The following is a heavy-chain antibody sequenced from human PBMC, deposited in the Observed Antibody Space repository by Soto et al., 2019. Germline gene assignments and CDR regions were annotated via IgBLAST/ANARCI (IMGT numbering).Heavy chain of an antibody. CDR3: ATAIGSGSYPGTPPKYYYGMDV. Sequence: WEYLKISCKGSGYRFTHYWIRRVRETPAKGLERMGSIDPGYTDNRYSPCFHGQITIPANKSTSTAYMQWSSLKASDTAMYYCATAIGSGSYPGTPPKYYYGMDVWGQGTMVTVSS. CDR2: IDPGYTDN. D-gene: IGHD3-10*01. J-gene: IGHJ6*02. CDR1: GYRFTHYW. V-gene: IGHV5-51*01.